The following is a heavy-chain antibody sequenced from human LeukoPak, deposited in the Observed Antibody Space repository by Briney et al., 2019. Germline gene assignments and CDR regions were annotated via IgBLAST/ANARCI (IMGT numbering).Heavy chain of an antibody. Sequence: TGGSLRLSCAASGFTFDDYAMHWVRQDPGKGLEWVSGISWNSGSIGYADSVKGRFTISRDNPKNLLFLQINSLRVEDTAVYYCARETPRRGETRDGYRWGQGTLVTVSS. V-gene: IGHV3-9*01. CDR3: ARETPRRGETRDGYR. CDR1: GFTFDDYA. J-gene: IGHJ4*02. CDR2: ISWNSGSI. D-gene: IGHD5-24*01.